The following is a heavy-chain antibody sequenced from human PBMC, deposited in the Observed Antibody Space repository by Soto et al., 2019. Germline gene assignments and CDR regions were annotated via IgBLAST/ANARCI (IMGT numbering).Heavy chain of an antibody. CDR1: GFTFSKYA. CDR2: ISGSGESK. Sequence: GVSLRLSCAASGFTFSKYALTWVRQAPGKGLEWVSAISGSGESKYDADSVKGRFTISRDNSKNTLYLEMNSLRPEDTAMYYCAKTSGVIVVVTSFDYWGQGTLVTVSS. J-gene: IGHJ4*02. CDR3: AKTSGVIVVVTSFDY. V-gene: IGHV3-23*01. D-gene: IGHD3-22*01.